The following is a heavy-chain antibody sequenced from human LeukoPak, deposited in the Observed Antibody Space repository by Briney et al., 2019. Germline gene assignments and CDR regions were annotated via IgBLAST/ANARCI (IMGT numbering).Heavy chain of an antibody. CDR3: ARMSGGRRYYDSSGYLSYFDY. D-gene: IGHD3-22*01. Sequence: SETLSLTCTVSGGSISSYYWSWIRQPPGKGREGIGEINHSGSTNYNPSLKSRVTVSVDTSKNQFSLKLSSVTAADTAVYYCARMSGGRRYYDSSGYLSYFDYWGQGTLVTVSS. CDR1: GGSISSYY. CDR2: INHSGST. J-gene: IGHJ4*02. V-gene: IGHV4-34*01.